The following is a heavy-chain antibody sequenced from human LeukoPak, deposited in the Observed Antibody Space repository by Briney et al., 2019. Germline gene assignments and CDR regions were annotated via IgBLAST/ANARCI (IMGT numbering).Heavy chain of an antibody. Sequence: GESLKISCKGSGYRFTNYWIGWVRQMPGRGLEWMGIIYPGDSDTRYSPSFQGQVTISVDKSISTAELQWSSLKASDTAMYYCARRGLSRGYWADWGQGTLVTVSS. V-gene: IGHV5-51*01. CDR2: IYPGDSDT. D-gene: IGHD3-22*01. J-gene: IGHJ4*02. CDR1: GYRFTNYW. CDR3: ARRGLSRGYWAD.